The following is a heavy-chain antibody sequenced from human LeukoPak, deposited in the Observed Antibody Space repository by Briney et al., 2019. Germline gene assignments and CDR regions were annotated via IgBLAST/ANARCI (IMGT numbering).Heavy chain of an antibody. CDR3: ARDLRSSSSSGINYYGMDV. J-gene: IGHJ6*02. D-gene: IGHD6-6*01. V-gene: IGHV4-31*03. CDR1: GGSISRSGYY. Sequence: PSQTLSLTCTVSGGSISRSGYYWSWIRQHPGKGLEWIGYIYYSGSTYYNPSLKSRVTISVDTSKNQFSLKLSSVTAADTAVYYCARDLRSSSSSGINYYGMDVWGQGTTVTVSS. CDR2: IYYSGST.